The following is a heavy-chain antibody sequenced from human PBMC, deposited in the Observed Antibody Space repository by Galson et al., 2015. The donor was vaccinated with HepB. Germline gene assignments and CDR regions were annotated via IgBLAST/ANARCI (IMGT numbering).Heavy chain of an antibody. V-gene: IGHV3-30*04. CDR3: ARTGQWLMLDY. CDR2: ISYDGSNK. Sequence: SLRLSCAASGFTFSSYAMHWVRQAPGKGLKWVAVISYDGSNKYYADSVKGRFTISRDNSKNTLYLQMNSLRAEDTAVYYCARTGQWLMLDYWGQGTLVTVSS. J-gene: IGHJ4*02. D-gene: IGHD6-19*01. CDR1: GFTFSSYA.